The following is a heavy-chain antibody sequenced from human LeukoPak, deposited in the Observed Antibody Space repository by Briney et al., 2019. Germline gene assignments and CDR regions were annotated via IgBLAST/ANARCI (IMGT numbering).Heavy chain of an antibody. J-gene: IGHJ5*02. CDR2: MNPNSGNT. Sequence: ASVKVSCKTSGYTFTSYDINWVRQATGQGLEWMGWMNPNSGNTGYAQKFQGRVTMTRNTSTSTAYMELSSLRSEDTAVYYCARVSTMVRGVPRRRNWFDPWGQGTLVTVSS. D-gene: IGHD3-10*01. CDR3: ARVSTMVRGVPRRRNWFDP. CDR1: GYTFTSYD. V-gene: IGHV1-8*01.